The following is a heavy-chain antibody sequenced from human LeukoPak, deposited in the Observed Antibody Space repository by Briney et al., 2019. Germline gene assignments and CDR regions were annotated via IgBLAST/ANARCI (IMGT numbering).Heavy chain of an antibody. CDR1: GYTLTNYG. J-gene: IGHJ5*02. Sequence: GASVKVSCKASGYTLTNYGISWVRQAPGQGLEWMGWISANNGNTNYAQKVQGRVTMTTDTSTSTVYVELRSLRSDDTAVYYCARDIGYCGGGGCRYWFDPWGQGTLVTVSS. CDR2: ISANNGNT. CDR3: ARDIGYCGGGGCRYWFDP. V-gene: IGHV1-18*01. D-gene: IGHD2-15*01.